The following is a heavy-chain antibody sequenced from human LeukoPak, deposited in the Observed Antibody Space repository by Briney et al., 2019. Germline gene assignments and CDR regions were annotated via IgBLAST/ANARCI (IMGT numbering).Heavy chain of an antibody. Sequence: PSETLSLTCTVSGGSISSGGYYWSWIRQHPGKGLEWIGYIYYSGSTYYSPSLKSRVTISVDTSKNQFSLKLSSVTAADTAVYYCARVSRRTVIAYFDYWGQGTLVTVSS. CDR1: GGSISSGGYY. CDR3: ARVSRRTVIAYFDY. CDR2: IYYSGST. V-gene: IGHV4-31*03. D-gene: IGHD2-21*01. J-gene: IGHJ4*02.